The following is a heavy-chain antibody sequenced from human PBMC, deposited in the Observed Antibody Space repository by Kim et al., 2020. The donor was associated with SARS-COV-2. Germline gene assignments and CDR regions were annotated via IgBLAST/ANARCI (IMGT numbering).Heavy chain of an antibody. D-gene: IGHD3-3*01. CDR2: ISGSGGST. Sequence: GGSLRLSFAASGFTFSSYAMSWVRQAPGKGLEWVSAISGSGGSTYYADSVKGRFTISRDNSKNTLYLQMNSLRAEDTAVYYCAKDLLSLITIFGGGGMDVWGQGTTVTVSS. CDR1: GFTFSSYA. V-gene: IGHV3-23*01. CDR3: AKDLLSLITIFGGGGMDV. J-gene: IGHJ6*02.